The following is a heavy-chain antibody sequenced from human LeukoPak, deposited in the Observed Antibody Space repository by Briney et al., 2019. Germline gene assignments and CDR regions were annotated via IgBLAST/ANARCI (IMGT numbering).Heavy chain of an antibody. CDR3: ARDYCSSTSCLFDY. CDR2: IWNDGNNR. V-gene: IGHV3-33*01. Sequence: GGSLRLSCAASGFSFSSYGMHGVRQAPGQGREGVAVIWNDGNNRYYVDSVKGRFTISRDNSKNTLYLQMNSLSTEDTAVYYCARDYCSSTSCLFDYWGQGTLVTVSS. J-gene: IGHJ4*02. D-gene: IGHD2-2*01. CDR1: GFSFSSYG.